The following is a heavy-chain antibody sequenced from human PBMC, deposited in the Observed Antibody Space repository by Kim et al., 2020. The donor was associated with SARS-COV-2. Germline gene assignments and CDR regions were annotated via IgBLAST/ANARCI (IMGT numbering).Heavy chain of an antibody. D-gene: IGHD5-12*01. CDR3: ARDLRTSKNYYYGMDV. V-gene: IGHV3-30*07. J-gene: IGHJ6*02. Sequence: SVKGRFTISRDNSKNALYLQMNSLRAEDTAVYYCARDLRTSKNYYYGMDVWGQGTTVTVSS.